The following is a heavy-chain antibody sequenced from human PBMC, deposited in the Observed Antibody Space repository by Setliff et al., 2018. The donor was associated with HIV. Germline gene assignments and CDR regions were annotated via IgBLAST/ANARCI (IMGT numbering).Heavy chain of an antibody. Sequence: SETLSLTCTVSGGSISSGSYYWSWIRQPPGKGLEWIGSIYYSGSTYYNPSLKSRVTISVDTSKNQFSLKLNSVTAADTAVYYCARGLSIFGVATPGFYSFMDVWGKGTTVTVSS. V-gene: IGHV4-39*07. D-gene: IGHD3-3*01. J-gene: IGHJ6*03. CDR2: IYYSGST. CDR1: GGSISSGSYY. CDR3: ARGLSIFGVATPGFYSFMDV.